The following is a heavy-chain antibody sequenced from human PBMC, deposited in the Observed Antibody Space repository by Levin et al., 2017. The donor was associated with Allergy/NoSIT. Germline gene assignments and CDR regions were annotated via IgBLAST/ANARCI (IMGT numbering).Heavy chain of an antibody. CDR3: ARDQGEMATGFDL. D-gene: IGHD5-24*01. V-gene: IGHV4-61*01. CDR2: IYYSGST. J-gene: IGHJ2*01. CDR1: GGSVSSGSYY. Sequence: TASETLSLTCTVSGGSVSSGSYYWSWIRQPPGKGLEWIGYIYYSGSTNYNPSLKSRVTISVDTSKNQFSLKLSSVTAADTAVYYCARDQGEMATGFDLWGRGTLVTVSS.